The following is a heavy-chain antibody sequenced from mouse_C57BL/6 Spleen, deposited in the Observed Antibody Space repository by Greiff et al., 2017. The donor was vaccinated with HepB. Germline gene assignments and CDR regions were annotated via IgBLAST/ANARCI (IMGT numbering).Heavy chain of an antibody. D-gene: IGHD2-4*01. CDR3: ARDRGLRDY. CDR2: ISNGGGST. J-gene: IGHJ2*01. Sequence: EVKLMESGGGLVQPGGSLKLSCAASGFTFSDYYMYWVRQTPEKRLEWVAYISNGGGSTYYPDTVKGRFTISRDNAKNTLYLQMSRLKSEDTAMYYCARDRGLRDYWGQGTTLTVSS. CDR1: GFTFSDYY. V-gene: IGHV5-12*01.